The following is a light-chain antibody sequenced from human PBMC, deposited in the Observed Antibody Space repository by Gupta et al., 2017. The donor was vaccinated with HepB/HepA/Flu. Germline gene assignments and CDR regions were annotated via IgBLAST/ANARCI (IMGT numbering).Light chain of an antibody. Sequence: EIVLTQSPGTLSLSPGERATLSCRASQSVSSTYLAWYQQKPGQAPRLLIYGASSRATGVPDRFSGSGSGTEFTLTISKLEPEDFAVYYCQHAGSSVRTFGQGTKVEIK. V-gene: IGKV3-20*01. CDR3: QHAGSSVRT. CDR2: GAS. J-gene: IGKJ1*01. CDR1: QSVSSTY.